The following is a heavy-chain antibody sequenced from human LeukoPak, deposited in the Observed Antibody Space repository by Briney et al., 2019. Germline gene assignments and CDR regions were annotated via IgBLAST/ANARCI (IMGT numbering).Heavy chain of an antibody. J-gene: IGHJ4*02. CDR1: GGSFSGYY. Sequence: SETLSLTCAVYGGSFSGYYWSWIRQPPGEGLEWIGEINHSGSTNYNPSLKSRVTISVDTSKNQFSLKLSSVTAADTAVYYCARGQDVTYYFDYWGQGTLVTVSS. CDR3: ARGQDVTYYFDY. CDR2: INHSGST. V-gene: IGHV4-34*01. D-gene: IGHD3-16*01.